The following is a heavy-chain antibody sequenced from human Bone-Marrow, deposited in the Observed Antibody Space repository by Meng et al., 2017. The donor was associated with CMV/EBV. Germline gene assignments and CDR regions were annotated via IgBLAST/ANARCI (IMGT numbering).Heavy chain of an antibody. D-gene: IGHD3-10*01. CDR3: TRGRGSTHKGNWFDP. Sequence: ASVTVSCKASGYTFTSYVINWVRQATGQGLEWMGWMNHNSGNTAYAPKFQGRLTMTMNTSIHTAYMDLSSLRSEDTAIYYCTRGRGSTHKGNWFDPWGQGTLVTVSS. J-gene: IGHJ5*02. CDR2: MNHNSGNT. V-gene: IGHV1-8*01. CDR1: GYTFTSYV.